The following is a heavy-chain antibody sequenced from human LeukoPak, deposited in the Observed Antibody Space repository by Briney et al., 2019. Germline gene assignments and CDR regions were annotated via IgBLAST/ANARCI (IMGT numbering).Heavy chain of an antibody. Sequence: GESLKISCKGSGYSFTSYRIGWVRQMPGKGLEWKGIIYPGDSDTRYSPSFQGQVTISADKSISTAYLQWSSLKASDTAMYYCARRSDSSGYLNYFDYWGQGTLVTVSS. J-gene: IGHJ4*02. CDR3: ARRSDSSGYLNYFDY. CDR2: IYPGDSDT. D-gene: IGHD3-22*01. V-gene: IGHV5-51*01. CDR1: GYSFTSYR.